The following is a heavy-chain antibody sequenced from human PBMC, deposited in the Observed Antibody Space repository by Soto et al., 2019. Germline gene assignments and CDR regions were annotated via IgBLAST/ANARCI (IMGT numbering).Heavy chain of an antibody. CDR1: GGTFSSYA. V-gene: IGHV1-69*01. Sequence: QVQLVQSGAEVKKPGSSVKVSCKASGGTFSSYAISWVRQAPGQGLEWMGGIIPIFGPANYAQKFQGRVTITADESTSTAYMELSSLRSEDTAVYYCARAPRWTWNYVDYYYGMDVWGQGTTVTVSS. CDR2: IIPIFGPA. CDR3: ARAPRWTWNYVDYYYGMDV. D-gene: IGHD1-7*01. J-gene: IGHJ6*02.